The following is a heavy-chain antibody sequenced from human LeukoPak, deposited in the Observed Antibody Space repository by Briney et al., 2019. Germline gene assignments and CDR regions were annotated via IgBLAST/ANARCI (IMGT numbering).Heavy chain of an antibody. V-gene: IGHV3-23*01. D-gene: IGHD4-17*01. J-gene: IGHJ5*02. Sequence: PGGSLRLSCAASGFTFNNHAMTWVRQAPGKGLEWVSAISGSGGSTYYADSVKGRFTISRDNSKNTLYLQMNSLRAEDTAVYYCAKEGVYGDFSWGQGTLVTVSS. CDR1: GFTFNNHA. CDR3: AKEGVYGDFS. CDR2: ISGSGGST.